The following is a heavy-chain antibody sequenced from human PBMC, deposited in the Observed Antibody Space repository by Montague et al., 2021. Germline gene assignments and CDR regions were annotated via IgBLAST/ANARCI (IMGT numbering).Heavy chain of an antibody. CDR3: AREREHTYGLCFYP. CDR2: THYNDNT. D-gene: IGHD1/OR15-1a*01. Sequence: SETLSLTCTVSGGSISTCNCFWLRFRPATGLEWVWKTHYNDNTNYNYNPSLKSRVTISVDKSNNQFSLKLSSVTAADTAVYYCAREREHTYGLCFYPWGQGTLVTVSS. CDR1: GGSISTCN. J-gene: IGHJ5*02. V-gene: IGHV4-59*01.